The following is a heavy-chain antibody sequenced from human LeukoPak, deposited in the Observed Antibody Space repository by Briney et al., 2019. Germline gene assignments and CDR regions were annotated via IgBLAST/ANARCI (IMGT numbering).Heavy chain of an antibody. CDR2: IYYSGST. Sequence: SETLSLTCTVSGGSISSGSYYWSWIRQPPGKGLEWIGYIYYSGSTKYNPSLKSRVTISVDTSKNQFSLKLSSVTAADTAVYYCARSYDFWSGSPGGYFDYWGQGTLVTASS. D-gene: IGHD3-3*01. CDR3: ARSYDFWSGSPGGYFDY. J-gene: IGHJ4*02. CDR1: GGSISSGSYY. V-gene: IGHV4-61*01.